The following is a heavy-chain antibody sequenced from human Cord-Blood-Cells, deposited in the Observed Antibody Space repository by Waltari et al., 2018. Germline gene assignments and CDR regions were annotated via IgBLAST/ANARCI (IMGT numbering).Heavy chain of an antibody. V-gene: IGHV3-21*01. Sequence: EVQLVESGGGLVKPGGSLRLSCAASGFTLSSYSMNWVRQAPGKGLEWVSSISSSSSYIYYADSVKGQFTISRDNAKNSLYLQMNSLRAEDTAVYYCARVPGWSYYFDYWGQGTLVTVSS. D-gene: IGHD2-15*01. CDR1: GFTLSSYS. CDR3: ARVPGWSYYFDY. CDR2: ISSSSSYI. J-gene: IGHJ4*02.